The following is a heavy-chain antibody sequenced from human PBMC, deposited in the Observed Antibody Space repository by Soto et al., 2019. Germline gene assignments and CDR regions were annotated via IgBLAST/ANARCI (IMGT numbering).Heavy chain of an antibody. CDR1: GYTFTSYG. CDR2: ISAYNGNT. CDR3: ARGVSSYYDSSGYYGNWFDP. V-gene: IGHV1-18*01. Sequence: ASVKVSCTASGYTFTSYGISWVRQAPGQGLEWMGWISAYNGNTNYAQKLQGRVTMTTDTSTSTAYMELRSLRSDDTAVYYCARGVSSYYDSSGYYGNWFDPWGQGTLVTVSS. J-gene: IGHJ5*02. D-gene: IGHD3-22*01.